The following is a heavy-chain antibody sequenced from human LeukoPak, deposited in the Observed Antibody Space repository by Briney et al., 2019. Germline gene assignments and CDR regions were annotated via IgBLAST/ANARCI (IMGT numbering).Heavy chain of an antibody. CDR1: GGSFSSYY. D-gene: IGHD3-22*01. V-gene: IGHV4-34*01. Sequence: PSESLSLTCAVSGGSFSSYYWSWIRQPPGKGLEWVGEINHSGSTNCNPSLKSRVTISVDTSKNQFSLKLSSVTAADTAVYYCARFPGYYDSSGYTPGMDVWGQGTTVTVSS. J-gene: IGHJ6*02. CDR3: ARFPGYYDSSGYTPGMDV. CDR2: INHSGST.